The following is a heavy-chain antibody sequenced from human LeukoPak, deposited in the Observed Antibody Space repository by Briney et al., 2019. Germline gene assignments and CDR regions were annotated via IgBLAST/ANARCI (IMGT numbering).Heavy chain of an antibody. J-gene: IGHJ4*02. Sequence: PGGSLRLSCAASGFTVSSNYMSWVRQAPGKGLEWVSVIYSGGSTYYADSVKGRFTISRDNSKNTLYLQMNSLRAEDTAVYYCARAVGGSYYGAGFSPGDWGQGTLVTVSS. CDR2: IYSGGST. D-gene: IGHD3-10*01. CDR1: GFTVSSNY. CDR3: ARAVGGSYYGAGFSPGD. V-gene: IGHV3-53*01.